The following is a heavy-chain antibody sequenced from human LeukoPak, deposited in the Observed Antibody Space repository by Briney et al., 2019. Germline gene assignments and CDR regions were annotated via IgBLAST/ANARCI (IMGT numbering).Heavy chain of an antibody. CDR1: GYTFTSYY. CDR3: ARDRFWSAPYMGSGYDAFDI. J-gene: IGHJ3*02. Sequence: GASVKVSWKASGYTFTSYYMHWVRQAPGQGLEWMGIINPSGGSTSYAQKFQGRVTMTRDTSTSTVYMELSSLRSEETAVYYCARDRFWSAPYMGSGYDAFDIWGQGTMVTVSS. V-gene: IGHV1-46*01. D-gene: IGHD3-3*01. CDR2: INPSGGST.